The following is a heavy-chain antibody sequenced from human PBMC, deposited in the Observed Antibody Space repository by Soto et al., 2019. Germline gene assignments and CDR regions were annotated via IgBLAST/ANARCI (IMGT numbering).Heavy chain of an antibody. D-gene: IGHD1-1*01. V-gene: IGHV4-59*12. J-gene: IGHJ3*02. CDR1: GDSISPYY. Sequence: SETLSLTCTVSGDSISPYYWSWIRQPPGKGLEWIGYIYYSGSTNYNPSLKSRVTISVDSSKNQFSLKMNSVTAADTALYYCARVERGTATTVVDAFDIWGPGTMVTVSS. CDR3: ARVERGTATTVVDAFDI. CDR2: IYYSGST.